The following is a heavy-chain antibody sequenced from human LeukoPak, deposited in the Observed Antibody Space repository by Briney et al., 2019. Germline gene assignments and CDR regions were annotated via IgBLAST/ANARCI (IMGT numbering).Heavy chain of an antibody. CDR3: ARTAIAAARIYYYMDV. CDR2: ISTSSSYI. CDR1: GFTFSSYS. V-gene: IGHV3-21*01. D-gene: IGHD6-13*01. Sequence: GGSLRLSCAASGFTFSSYSMNWVRQAPGKGLEWVSFISTSSSYIHNADSVKGRFTISRDNAENSLYLQMNSLGAEDTAVYYCARTAIAAARIYYYMDVWGKGTTVTVSS. J-gene: IGHJ6*03.